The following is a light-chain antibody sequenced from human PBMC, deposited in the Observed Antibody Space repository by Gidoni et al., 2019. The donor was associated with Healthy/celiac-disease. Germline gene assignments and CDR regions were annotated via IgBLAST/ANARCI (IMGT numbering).Light chain of an antibody. Sequence: EIVLTQSPATLSLSPGERATLYCRASQSVSSYVAWYQQKPGQAPRLLIYASSNSATGIPARFSGSRSRSDFTLTISSLEPGDSAVYYCHQRSNWRPELTFGGGTKVEIK. CDR3: HQRSNWRPELT. V-gene: IGKV3-11*01. CDR2: ASS. J-gene: IGKJ4*01. CDR1: QSVSSY.